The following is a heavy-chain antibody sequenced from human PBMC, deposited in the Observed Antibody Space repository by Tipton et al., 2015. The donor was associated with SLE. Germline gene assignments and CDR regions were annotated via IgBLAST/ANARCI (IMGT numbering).Heavy chain of an antibody. Sequence: TLSLTCTVSGGSINTGGYYWSWIRQPPGKGLEWIGEINHSGDTNYNPSLKSRVTISVDTSKNQFSLNLSSVTAADTAVYYCARRIEAVIKHYFDYWGQGTLVTVSS. V-gene: IGHV4-34*01. D-gene: IGHD3-22*01. CDR2: INHSGDT. CDR3: ARRIEAVIKHYFDY. J-gene: IGHJ4*02. CDR1: GGSINTGGYY.